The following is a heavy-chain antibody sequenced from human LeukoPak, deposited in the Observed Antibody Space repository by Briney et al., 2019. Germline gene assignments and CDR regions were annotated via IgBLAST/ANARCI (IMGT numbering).Heavy chain of an antibody. CDR3: ASVNSTPYP. J-gene: IGHJ4*02. D-gene: IGHD2-15*01. CDR1: GGSFSGYY. Sequence: SETLSLTCAVYGGSFSGYYWSWIRQPPGMGLEWIGEINHSGSTNYNPSLKSRVTISVDTSKNQFSLKLSSVTAADTAVYYCASVNSTPYPWGQGTLVTVSS. V-gene: IGHV4-34*01. CDR2: INHSGST.